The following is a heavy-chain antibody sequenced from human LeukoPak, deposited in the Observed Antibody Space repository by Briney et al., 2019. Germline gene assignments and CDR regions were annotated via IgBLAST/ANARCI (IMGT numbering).Heavy chain of an antibody. CDR2: IYTSGST. CDR1: GGSISSGSYY. Sequence: SQTLSLTCTVSGGSISSGSYYWSWIRQPAGKGLEWIGRIYTSGSTNYNPSLKSRVTISVDTSKNQFSLKLSSVTAADTAVYYCARDGSSGWYYFDYWGQGTLVTVSS. J-gene: IGHJ4*02. CDR3: ARDGSSGWYYFDY. V-gene: IGHV4-61*02. D-gene: IGHD6-19*01.